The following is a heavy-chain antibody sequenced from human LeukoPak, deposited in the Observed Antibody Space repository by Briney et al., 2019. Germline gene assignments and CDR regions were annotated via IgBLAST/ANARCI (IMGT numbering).Heavy chain of an antibody. CDR3: ARMAGSYYYMDV. J-gene: IGHJ6*03. V-gene: IGHV3-74*01. CDR1: GFTFSSYW. D-gene: IGHD3-10*01. Sequence: GGSLRLSCAASGFTFSSYWMHWVRQAPGKGLVCVSRINSDGSSTSYADSVKGRFTISRDNAKNTLYLQMNSLRAEDTAVYYCARMAGSYYYMDVWGKGTTVTVSS. CDR2: INSDGSST.